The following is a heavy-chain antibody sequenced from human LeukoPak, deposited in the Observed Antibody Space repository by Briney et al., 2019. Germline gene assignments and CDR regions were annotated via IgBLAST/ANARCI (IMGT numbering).Heavy chain of an antibody. D-gene: IGHD7-27*01. CDR1: GGSFSHYY. J-gene: IGHJ3*02. CDR3: ARLIANWGSYGAFDI. V-gene: IGHV4-34*01. Sequence: PSETLSLTCVLYGGSFSHYYWTWIRQAPGKGLEWIGEIHHSGTTTYNPSLKSRLTISIDTSRNQFSLKLNSVTAADTAVYYCARLIANWGSYGAFDIWGQGTMVTVSS. CDR2: IHHSGTT.